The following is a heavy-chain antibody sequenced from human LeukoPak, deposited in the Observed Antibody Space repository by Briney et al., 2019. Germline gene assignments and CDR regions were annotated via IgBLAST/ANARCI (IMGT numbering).Heavy chain of an antibody. CDR2: IYYSGST. CDR1: GGSISSYY. Sequence: SETLSLTCTVSGGSISSYYWSWIRQPPGKGLEWIGYIYYSGSTNYNPSLKSRVTISVDTSKNQFSLKLSSVTAADTAVYCCARDRVAAAGRYGMDVWGQGTTVTVSS. J-gene: IGHJ6*02. V-gene: IGHV4-59*01. D-gene: IGHD6-13*01. CDR3: ARDRVAAAGRYGMDV.